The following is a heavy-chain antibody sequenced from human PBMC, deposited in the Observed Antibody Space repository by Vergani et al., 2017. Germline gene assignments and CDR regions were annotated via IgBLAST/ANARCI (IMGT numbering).Heavy chain of an antibody. J-gene: IGHJ4*02. CDR1: GFTFTSSA. V-gene: IGHV1-58*01. D-gene: IGHD1-7*01. CDR3: AAEGNYSFFDY. Sequence: QMQLVQSGTEVKKPGTSVKVSCKASGFTFTSSAVQWVRQARGQRLEWIGWIVVGSGNTNYAQKFQERVTITRDMSTSTAYMELSSLRSEDTAVYYCAAEGNYSFFDYWGQGTLVTVSS. CDR2: IVVGSGNT.